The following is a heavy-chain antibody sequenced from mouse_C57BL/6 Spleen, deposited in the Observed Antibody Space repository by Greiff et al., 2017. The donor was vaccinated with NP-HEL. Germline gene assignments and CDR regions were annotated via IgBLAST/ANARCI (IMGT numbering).Heavy chain of an antibody. CDR1: GYTFTSYW. CDR2: INPSSGYT. Sequence: QVQLKQSGAELAKPGASVKLSCKASGYTFTSYWMHWVKQRPGQGLEWIGYINPSSGYTKYNQKFKDKATLTADKSSRTAYMQLSSLTYEDSAVYYCARHHFDYWGQGTTLTVSS. V-gene: IGHV1-7*01. J-gene: IGHJ2*01. CDR3: ARHHFDY.